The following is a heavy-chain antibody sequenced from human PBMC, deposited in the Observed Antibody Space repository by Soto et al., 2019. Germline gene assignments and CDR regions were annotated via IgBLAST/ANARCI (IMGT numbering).Heavy chain of an antibody. D-gene: IGHD1-7*01. CDR1: GFTFSTYS. J-gene: IGHJ4*02. Sequence: PGGSLRLSCVGSGFTFSTYSINWVRQAPGKGLEWVSSISSRSDIYYADSVKGRFTISRDNAKNSVSLQMNSLRAEDTAIYFCARAWNYYALIDHWGLGTLVTVSS. CDR3: ARAWNYYALIDH. V-gene: IGHV3-21*04. CDR2: ISSRSDI.